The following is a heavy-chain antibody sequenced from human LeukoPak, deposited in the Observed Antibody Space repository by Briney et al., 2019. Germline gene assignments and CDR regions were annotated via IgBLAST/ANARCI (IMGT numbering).Heavy chain of an antibody. CDR1: GGSISSGSYY. Sequence: PSETLSLTCTVSGGSISSGSYYWSWIRQPAGKGLEWIGRIYTSGGTNYNPSLKSRVTISVETSKNQFSLKLSSVTAADTAVYYCARVAGYMIEDYFDYWGQGTLVTVSS. D-gene: IGHD3-22*01. J-gene: IGHJ4*02. CDR2: IYTSGGT. CDR3: ARVAGYMIEDYFDY. V-gene: IGHV4-61*02.